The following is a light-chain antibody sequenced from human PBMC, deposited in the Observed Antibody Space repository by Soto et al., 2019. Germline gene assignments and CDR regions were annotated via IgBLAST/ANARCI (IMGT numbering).Light chain of an antibody. CDR1: NIDSRT. CDR3: QVWDISSDHHV. V-gene: IGLV3-21*02. CDR2: DNS. J-gene: IGLJ1*01. Sequence: SYELTQPPSVSVAPGQTATISCGENNIDSRTVHWYQQKPGQAPLLVVYDNSFRPSGIPNRFSGSNSGNTATLTISRVEAGDEADYYCQVWDISSDHHVFGTGTKVTVL.